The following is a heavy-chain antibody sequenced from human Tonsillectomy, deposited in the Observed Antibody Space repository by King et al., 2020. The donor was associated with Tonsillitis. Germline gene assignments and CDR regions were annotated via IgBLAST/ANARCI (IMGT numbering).Heavy chain of an antibody. CDR2: IIPILGIA. CDR1: GGTFSSYA. V-gene: IGHV1-69*09. CDR3: ARELELRGFDP. D-gene: IGHD1-7*01. Sequence: VQLVQSGAEVKKRGSSVKVSCKASGGTFSSYAISWVRQAPGQGLEWMGRIIPILGIANFAQMFQGRVTITADKSTSTAYMELSSLRSEDTAVYYCARELELRGFDPWGQGTLVTVS. J-gene: IGHJ5*02.